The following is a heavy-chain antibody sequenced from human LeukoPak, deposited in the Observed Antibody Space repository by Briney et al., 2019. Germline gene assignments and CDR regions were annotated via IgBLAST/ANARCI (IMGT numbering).Heavy chain of an antibody. V-gene: IGHV4-34*01. D-gene: IGHD3-10*01. CDR3: ARRLRYYGSGKYYYYMDA. J-gene: IGHJ6*03. CDR1: GGSFSGYY. CDR2: INHSGST. Sequence: SETLSLTCAVYGGSFSGYYWSWIRQPPGKGLEWIGEINHSGSTNYNPSLKSRVTISVDTSKNQFSLKLSSVTAADTAVYYCARRLRYYGSGKYYYYMDAWGKGTTVTISS.